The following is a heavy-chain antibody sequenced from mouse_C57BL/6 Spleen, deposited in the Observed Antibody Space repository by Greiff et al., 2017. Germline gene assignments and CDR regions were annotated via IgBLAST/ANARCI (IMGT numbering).Heavy chain of an antibody. V-gene: IGHV5-9*01. Sequence: EVMLVESGGGLVKPGGSLKLSCAASGFTFSSYTMSWVRQTPEKRLEWVATISGGGGNTYYPDSVKGRFTISRDNAKNTLYLQMSSLRSEDTALYYCARGYPHFDYWGQGTTLTVSS. CDR2: ISGGGGNT. J-gene: IGHJ2*01. D-gene: IGHD2-2*01. CDR3: ARGYPHFDY. CDR1: GFTFSSYT.